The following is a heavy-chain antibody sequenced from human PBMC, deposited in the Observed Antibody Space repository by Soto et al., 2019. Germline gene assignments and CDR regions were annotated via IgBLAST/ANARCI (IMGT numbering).Heavy chain of an antibody. CDR3: ARDYFWSGYDNWFDP. CDR1: GFTFSSYW. D-gene: IGHD3-3*01. Sequence: VQLVESGGGLVQPGGSLRLSCAASGFTFSSYWMSWVRQAPGKGLEWVANIKQDGSEKYYVDSVKGRFTISRDNAKNSLYLQMNSLRAEDTAVYYCARDYFWSGYDNWFDPWGQGTLVTVSS. CDR2: IKQDGSEK. J-gene: IGHJ5*02. V-gene: IGHV3-7*03.